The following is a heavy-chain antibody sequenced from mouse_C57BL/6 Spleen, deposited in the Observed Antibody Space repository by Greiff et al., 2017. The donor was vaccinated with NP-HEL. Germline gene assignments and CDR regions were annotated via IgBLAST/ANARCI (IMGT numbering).Heavy chain of an antibody. D-gene: IGHD2-5*01. Sequence: QVQLKQPGAELVKPGASVKLSCKASGYTFTSYWMHWVKQRPGQGLEWIGMIHPNSGSTNYNEKFKSKATLTVDKSSSTAYMQLSSLTSEDSAVYYCARSAYYSNYGVFAYWGQGTLVTVSA. CDR3: ARSAYYSNYGVFAY. J-gene: IGHJ3*01. V-gene: IGHV1-64*01. CDR1: GYTFTSYW. CDR2: IHPNSGST.